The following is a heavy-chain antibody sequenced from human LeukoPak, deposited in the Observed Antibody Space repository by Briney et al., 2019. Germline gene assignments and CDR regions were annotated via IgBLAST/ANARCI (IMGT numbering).Heavy chain of an antibody. CDR2: IYYSGST. CDR1: GGSISSGGYY. D-gene: IGHD4-17*01. V-gene: IGHV4-31*03. J-gene: IGHJ4*02. Sequence: KTSQTLSLTCTVSGGSISSGGYYWSWIRQHPGKGLEWIGYIYYSGSTYYNPSLKSRVTISVDTSKNQFSLKLSSVTAADTAVYYCARGRDYGDYANYFDYWGQGTLVTVSS. CDR3: ARGRDYGDYANYFDY.